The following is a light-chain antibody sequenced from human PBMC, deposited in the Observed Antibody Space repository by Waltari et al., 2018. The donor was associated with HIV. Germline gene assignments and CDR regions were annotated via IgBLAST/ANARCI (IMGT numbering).Light chain of an antibody. Sequence: QSVLTQPPSVSGAPGQRVTISCPGSSSNIGAGYDVHWYQQLPGTAPKLLIYGNSNRPSGVPDRFSGSKSGTSASLAITGLQAEDEADYYCQSYDSSLSGSVFGGGTKLTVL. CDR2: GNS. V-gene: IGLV1-40*01. J-gene: IGLJ3*02. CDR3: QSYDSSLSGSV. CDR1: SSNIGAGYD.